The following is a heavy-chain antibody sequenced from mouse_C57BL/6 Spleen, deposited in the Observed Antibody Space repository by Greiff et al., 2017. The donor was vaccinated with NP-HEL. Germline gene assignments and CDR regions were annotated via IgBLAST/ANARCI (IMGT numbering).Heavy chain of an antibody. V-gene: IGHV1-22*01. CDR3: ARGDSSGSWFAY. J-gene: IGHJ3*01. D-gene: IGHD3-2*02. Sequence: VQLQQSGPELVKPGASVKMSCKASGYTFTDYNMHWVKQSPGKSLEWIGYINPNNGGTSYNQKFKGKATLTVNKSSSTAYMELRSLTSEDSAVYYCARGDSSGSWFAYWGQGTLVTVSA. CDR2: INPNNGGT. CDR1: GYTFTDYN.